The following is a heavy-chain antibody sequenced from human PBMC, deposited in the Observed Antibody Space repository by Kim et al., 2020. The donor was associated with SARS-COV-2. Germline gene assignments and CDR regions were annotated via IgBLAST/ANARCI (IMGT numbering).Heavy chain of an antibody. J-gene: IGHJ4*02. V-gene: IGHV3-53*01. CDR2: LYSGGST. CDR3: WTHKTAGNYNSPFYY. D-gene: IGHD3-3*01. CDR1: GLTVSSNY. Sequence: GGSLRLSCAASGLTVSSNYMNWVRQAPGEGLEWVSVLYSGGSTHYADSVRGRFTISRDHSKNTVYLQMNSLSIEDTAIYYCWTHKTAGNYNSPFYYWVQG.